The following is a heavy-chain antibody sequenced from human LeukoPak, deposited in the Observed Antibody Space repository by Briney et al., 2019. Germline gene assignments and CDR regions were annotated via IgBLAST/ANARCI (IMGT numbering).Heavy chain of an antibody. CDR3: ARWGNDYSQFDS. V-gene: IGHV3-23*01. CDR2: ISGSGGST. D-gene: IGHD4-11*01. Sequence: TGGSLRLSCAASGFTFSSYAMSWVRQAPGKGLEWVSAISGSGGSTYYADSVKGRFTISRDNSKNTLFLQMNSLRTEDTAVYFCARWGNDYSQFDSWGQGTLVTVS. CDR1: GFTFSSYA. J-gene: IGHJ4*02.